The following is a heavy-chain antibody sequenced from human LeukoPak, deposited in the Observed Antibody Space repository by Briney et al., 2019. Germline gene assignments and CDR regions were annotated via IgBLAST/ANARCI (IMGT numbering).Heavy chain of an antibody. CDR1: GFTFSSYA. D-gene: IGHD2-21*01. CDR2: ISGSGGNT. J-gene: IGHJ4*02. Sequence: AGGSLRLSCAASGFTFSSYAMSWVRPAPGEGLEWGSAISGSGGNTYYADSVKGRFTISRDNSKNTLYLQMNSLRAEVTAVYYCAKDNGGDFDYWGQGTLVTVSS. V-gene: IGHV3-23*01. CDR3: AKDNGGDFDY.